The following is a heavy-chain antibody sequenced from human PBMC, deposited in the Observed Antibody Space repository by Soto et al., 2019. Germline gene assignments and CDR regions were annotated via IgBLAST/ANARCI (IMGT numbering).Heavy chain of an antibody. CDR2: IKYDGSET. V-gene: IGHV3-7*05. D-gene: IGHD6-13*01. J-gene: IGHJ4*02. CDR3: AAWSRSNWFDY. Sequence: EVQLVESGGGLVQPGGSLRLSCEGSGFIFSTHWMGWVRQAPVKGLEWVANIKYDGSETPYMDSVKGRFTISRDNAKNTLYLQMSSLRVEDTAVYSCAAWSRSNWFDYWCQGTLVTVSS. CDR1: GFIFSTHW.